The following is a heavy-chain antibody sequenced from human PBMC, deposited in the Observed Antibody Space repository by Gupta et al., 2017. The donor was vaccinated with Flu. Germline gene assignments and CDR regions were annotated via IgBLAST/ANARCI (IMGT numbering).Heavy chain of an antibody. Sequence: QVQLVESGGGLVKPGGSLRLSCAASGFTFSDYYMSWIRQAPGKGLEWVSYISSSSSYTNYADSVKGRFTISRDNAKNSLYLQMNSLRAEDTAVYYCARESYHTVTLDYWGQGTLVTVSS. D-gene: IGHD4-4*01. CDR3: ARESYHTVTLDY. V-gene: IGHV3-11*05. CDR2: ISSSSSYT. CDR1: GFTFSDYY. J-gene: IGHJ4*02.